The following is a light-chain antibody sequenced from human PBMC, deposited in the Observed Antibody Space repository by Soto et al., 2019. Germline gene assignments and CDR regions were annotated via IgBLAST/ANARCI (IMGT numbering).Light chain of an antibody. V-gene: IGKV1-17*01. CDR2: DAS. CDR3: LQHNSYPPT. J-gene: IGKJ4*01. CDR1: QGISNV. Sequence: DLQMTQSPPSLSASVGDRVTITCRASQGISNVLGWYQQKPGEAPKRLIYDASSLQSGVPSRFSGSGSGTEFTLTISSLQPEDFATYYCLQHNSYPPTFGGGPKVEIK.